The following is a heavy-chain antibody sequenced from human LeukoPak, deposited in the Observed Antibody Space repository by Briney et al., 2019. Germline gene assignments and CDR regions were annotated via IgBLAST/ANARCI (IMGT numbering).Heavy chain of an antibody. J-gene: IGHJ5*02. CDR1: GYTFTSYY. V-gene: IGHV1-18*04. CDR2: ISAYNGNT. D-gene: IGHD4-17*01. CDR3: ARQENYGNQFDP. Sequence: GASVKVSCKASGYTFTSYYMHWVRQAPGQGLEWMGWISAYNGNTNYAQKLQGRVTMTTDTSTSTAYMELRSLRSDDTAVYYCARQENYGNQFDPWGQGTLVTVSS.